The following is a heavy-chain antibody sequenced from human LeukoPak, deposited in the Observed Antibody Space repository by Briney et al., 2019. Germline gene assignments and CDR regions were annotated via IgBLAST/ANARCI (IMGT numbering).Heavy chain of an antibody. CDR3: AKDAPMRPFGP. Sequence: GASLRLSCAASGFTFSTYATSWVRQAPGKGLEWVSVISGSGGSIYYADSVKGRFTISRDNSKNTLYLQMNTLRAEDTAVYYCAKDAPMRPFGPWGQGTLVTVSS. D-gene: IGHD6-25*01. CDR2: ISGSGGSI. V-gene: IGHV3-23*01. J-gene: IGHJ5*02. CDR1: GFTFSTYA.